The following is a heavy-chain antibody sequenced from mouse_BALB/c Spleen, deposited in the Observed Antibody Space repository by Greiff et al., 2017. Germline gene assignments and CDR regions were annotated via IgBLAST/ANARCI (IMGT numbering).Heavy chain of an antibody. D-gene: IGHD2-10*02. V-gene: IGHV1S127*01. CDR3: AREYGNYDAMDY. J-gene: IGHJ4*01. Sequence: QVQLQQSGPQLVRPGASVKISCKASGYSFTSYWMHWVKQRPGQGLEWIGMIDPSDSETRLNQKFKDKATLTVDKSSSTAYMQLSSPTSEDSAVYYCAREYGNYDAMDYWGQGTSVTVSS. CDR2: IDPSDSET. CDR1: GYSFTSYW.